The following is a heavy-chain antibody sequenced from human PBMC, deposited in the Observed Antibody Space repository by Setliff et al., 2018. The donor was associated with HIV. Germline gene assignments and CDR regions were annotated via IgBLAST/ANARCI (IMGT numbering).Heavy chain of an antibody. V-gene: IGHV1-2*02. CDR3: ARESDYSDTGGQYRY. J-gene: IGHJ4*02. Sequence: GASVKVSCKGSGYTFTGYYVHWVRLAPGQGLEWMGWINPNVGGTTYAQKFQGRVTMTRDTSISTAYMELSRLTSDDTALYYCARESDYSDTGGQYRYWGQGTLVTVSS. CDR2: INPNVGGT. D-gene: IGHD2-8*02. CDR1: GYTFTGYY.